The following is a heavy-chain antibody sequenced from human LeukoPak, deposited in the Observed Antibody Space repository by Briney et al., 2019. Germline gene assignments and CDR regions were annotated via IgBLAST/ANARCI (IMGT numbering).Heavy chain of an antibody. V-gene: IGHV3-7*01. CDR2: INSDGSEG. J-gene: IGHJ4*02. Sequence: GGSLRLSCAVSGFTFSGFWMSWSRQAPGKGLEWVASINSDGSEGYYADVVKGRFTISRDNAKNSLYLQMNSLRAEDTAVYYCARPLDSSNNSFDYWGQGTLVTVPA. D-gene: IGHD6-13*01. CDR3: ARPLDSSNNSFDY. CDR1: GFTFSGFW.